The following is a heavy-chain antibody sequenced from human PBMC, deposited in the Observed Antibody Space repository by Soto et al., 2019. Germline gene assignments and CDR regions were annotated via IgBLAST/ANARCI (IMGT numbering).Heavy chain of an antibody. CDR3: ARVSSGTYFLAWFDP. D-gene: IGHD3-22*01. CDR1: GGTFSTYA. J-gene: IGHJ5*02. Sequence: SVKVSCKASGGTFSTYAISWVRQAPGQGLEWMGGIIPIFGSANYAQKFQGRVTITADESTSAAYMELSSLRSEDTAVYYCARVSSGTYFLAWFDPWGRGTLVTVSS. CDR2: IIPIFGSA. V-gene: IGHV1-69*13.